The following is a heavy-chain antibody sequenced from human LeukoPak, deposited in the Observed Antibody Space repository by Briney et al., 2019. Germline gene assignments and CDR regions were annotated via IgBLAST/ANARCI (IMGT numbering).Heavy chain of an antibody. V-gene: IGHV4-4*07. CDR1: GGSISSYY. CDR3: ARAYYYDSSGYHFDY. CDR2: IYTSGST. D-gene: IGHD3-22*01. Sequence: SEALSLTCTVSGGSISSYYWSWIRQPAGKGLEWIGRIYTSGSTNYNPSLKSRVTMSVDTSKNQFSLKLSSVTAADTAVYYCARAYYYDSSGYHFDYWGQGTLVTVSS. J-gene: IGHJ4*02.